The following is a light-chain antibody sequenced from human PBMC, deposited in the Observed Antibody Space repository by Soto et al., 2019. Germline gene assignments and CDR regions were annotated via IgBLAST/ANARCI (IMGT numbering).Light chain of an antibody. CDR3: QQYGSSPPIT. V-gene: IGKV3-20*01. CDR2: GAS. CDR1: QSVSSSY. Sequence: IVWTHAPGTLSLSPLERATLSFRSVQSVSSSYLAWYQQKPGQAPRLLIYGASSRATGIPDRFSGSGSGTDFTLTISRLEPEDFAVYYCQQYGSSPPITFGQGTRLEIK. J-gene: IGKJ5*01.